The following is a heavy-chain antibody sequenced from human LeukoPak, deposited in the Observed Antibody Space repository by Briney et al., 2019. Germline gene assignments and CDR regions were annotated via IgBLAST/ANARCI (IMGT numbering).Heavy chain of an antibody. CDR3: ARDFYFDY. CDR2: IKHDGTEE. CDR1: GFTLSVYW. V-gene: IGHV3-7*04. Sequence: GGSLRLSCATPGFTLSVYWMNWVRQAPGRGLEWVANIKHDGTEEYYVESVKGRFTVSRDNAKNSLYLQMNSLTAEDTAIYYCARDFYFDYWGPGTRVTVSS. J-gene: IGHJ4*02.